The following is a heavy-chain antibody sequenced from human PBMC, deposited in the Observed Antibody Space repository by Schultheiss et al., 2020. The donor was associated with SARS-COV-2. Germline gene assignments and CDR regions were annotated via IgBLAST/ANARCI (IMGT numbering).Heavy chain of an antibody. Sequence: SETLSLTCAVYGGSFSGHYCNWIRQPPGKGLEWIGEINHSGSTKYNPSLKSRVTISVDTSKNQFSLKLSSVTAADTAVYYCAKVLLVVVPAPTFDYWGQGTLVTVSS. CDR3: AKVLLVVVPAPTFDY. D-gene: IGHD2-2*01. J-gene: IGHJ4*02. CDR2: INHSGST. CDR1: GGSFSGHY. V-gene: IGHV4-34*01.